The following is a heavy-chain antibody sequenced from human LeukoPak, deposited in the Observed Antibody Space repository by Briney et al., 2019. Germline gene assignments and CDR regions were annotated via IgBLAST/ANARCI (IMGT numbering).Heavy chain of an antibody. CDR2: IYSGGST. J-gene: IGHJ4*02. V-gene: IGHV3-53*01. Sequence: PGGSLRLSCAASGFTVSSNYMSWVRQAPGKGLEWVSVIYSGGSTYYADSVKGRFTISRDNSKNTLYLQMNSLRAEDTAVYYCAPQPYSSGWYYFDYWGQGTLVTVSS. CDR3: APQPYSSGWYYFDY. CDR1: GFTVSSNY. D-gene: IGHD6-19*01.